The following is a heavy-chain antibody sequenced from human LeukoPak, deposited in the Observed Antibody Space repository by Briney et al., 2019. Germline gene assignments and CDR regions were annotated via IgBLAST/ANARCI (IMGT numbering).Heavy chain of an antibody. D-gene: IGHD1-26*01. V-gene: IGHV3-21*01. CDR2: ISSSSSYI. J-gene: IGHJ3*02. CDR1: GFTFSSYS. Sequence: GGSLRLSCAASGFTFSSYSMNWVRQAPGKGLEWVSSISSSSSYIYYADSVKGRFTISRDNAKNSLYLQMDSLRAEDTAVYYCARVGAIDAFDIWGQGTMVTVSS. CDR3: ARVGAIDAFDI.